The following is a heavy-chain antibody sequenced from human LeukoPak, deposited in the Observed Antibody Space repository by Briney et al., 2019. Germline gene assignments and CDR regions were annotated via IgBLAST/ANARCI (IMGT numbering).Heavy chain of an antibody. D-gene: IGHD3-10*01. CDR3: ARQPKSCAPGIFITGKACWFDS. V-gene: IGHV4-39*01. J-gene: IGHJ5*01. Sequence: SETLSLTCTVSGGSISSSSCYWGWIRQPPGKGLEWIGSIYYSGSTYYNPSLKSRVTISVDTSKNQFSLKLSSVTAADTAVYYCARQPKSCAPGIFITGKACWFDSWGQGTLVTVSP. CDR1: GGSISSSSCY. CDR2: IYYSGST.